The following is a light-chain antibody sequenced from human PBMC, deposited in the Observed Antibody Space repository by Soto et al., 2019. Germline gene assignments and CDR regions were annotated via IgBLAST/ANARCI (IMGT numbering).Light chain of an antibody. Sequence: QSVLTQPPSASETPGQTIPISCSGTNSKLASKTVNCIQHLPGTAPKLLIYYKNQGPSVVPDQFSGSKSGTSDSLATSGLQSEDESDYYCAAWDDTPKRYVFGTGTQLTVL. CDR2: YKN. V-gene: IGLV1-44*01. J-gene: IGLJ1*01. CDR1: NSKLASKT. CDR3: AAWDDTPKRYV.